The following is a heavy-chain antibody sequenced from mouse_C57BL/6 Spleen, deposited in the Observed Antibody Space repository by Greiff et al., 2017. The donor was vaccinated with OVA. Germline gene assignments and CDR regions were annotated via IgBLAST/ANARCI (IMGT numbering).Heavy chain of an antibody. D-gene: IGHD2-4*01. CDR2: IDPSDSYT. J-gene: IGHJ3*01. CDR1: GYTFTSYW. V-gene: IGHV1-50*01. CDR3: ARGPLYYDYDGGFAY. Sequence: VQLQQPGAELVKPGASVKLSCKASGYTFTSYWMQWVKQRPGQGLEWIGEIDPSDSYTNYNQKFKGKATLTVDPSSSTAYMQLSSLTSEDSAVYYCARGPLYYDYDGGFAYWGQGTLVTVSA.